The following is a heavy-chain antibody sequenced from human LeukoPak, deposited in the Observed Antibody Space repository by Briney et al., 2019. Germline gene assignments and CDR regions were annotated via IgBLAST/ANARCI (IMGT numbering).Heavy chain of an antibody. Sequence: SETLSLTCTVSGYSISSGYYWGWIRQPPGKGLEWIGSIYHSGSTYYNPSLKSRVTISVDTSKNQFSLKLSSVTAADTAVYYCARVGAAGHSGWGQGTLVTVSS. V-gene: IGHV4-38-2*02. J-gene: IGHJ4*02. D-gene: IGHD6-13*01. CDR2: IYHSGST. CDR3: ARVGAAGHSG. CDR1: GYSISSGYY.